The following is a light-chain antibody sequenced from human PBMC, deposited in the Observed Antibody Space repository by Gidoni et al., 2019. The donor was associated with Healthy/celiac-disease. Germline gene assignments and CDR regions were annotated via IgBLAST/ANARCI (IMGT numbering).Light chain of an antibody. CDR3: QQRSNWIT. J-gene: IGKJ5*01. CDR2: DAS. Sequence: EIVLTQSPATRSLSPGERATLSCRASQSVSSYLAWYHQKPGQAPRLLIYDASNRATGIPARFSGSGSGTDFTLTISSLEPEDFAVYYCQQRSNWITFGQGTRLEIK. V-gene: IGKV3-11*01. CDR1: QSVSSY.